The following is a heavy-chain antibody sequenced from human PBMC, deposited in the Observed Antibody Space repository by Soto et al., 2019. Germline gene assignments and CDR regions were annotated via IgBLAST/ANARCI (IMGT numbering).Heavy chain of an antibody. CDR1: GFTFSRFG. CDR3: AKDITYDSSAYDS. Sequence: EVQLLECGGGLVQPGGSLRLSCAASGFTFSRFGMSWVRQAPGKGLEWVSGISGGGNPTYYSDSVQGRFTISRDSAKNTLYLQMNSLRTEDTALYYCAKDITYDSSAYDSWGQGTLVTVSS. CDR2: ISGGGNPT. D-gene: IGHD3-22*01. V-gene: IGHV3-23*01. J-gene: IGHJ4*02.